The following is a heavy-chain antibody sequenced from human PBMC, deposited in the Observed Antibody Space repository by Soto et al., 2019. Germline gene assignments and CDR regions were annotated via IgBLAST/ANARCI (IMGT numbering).Heavy chain of an antibody. V-gene: IGHV1-69*12. CDR3: ARDRVMRGNAYYYGMDV. D-gene: IGHD2-21*01. CDR1: GGTFSSFA. J-gene: IGHJ6*02. CDR2: IIPRFAAP. Sequence: QVLLVQSGAEVKKPGSSVKVSCKTSGGTFSSFAISWVRLAPGHGLEWMGVIIPRFAAPTYAQKFQGRVSITADESTRTAYRELSGLRSDDTAVYCCARDRVMRGNAYYYGMDVWGQGTTVTVS.